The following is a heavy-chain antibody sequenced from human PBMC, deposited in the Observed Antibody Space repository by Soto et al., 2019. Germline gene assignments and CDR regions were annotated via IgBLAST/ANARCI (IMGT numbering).Heavy chain of an antibody. CDR1: GYTFTGYY. CDR3: ARDRDYDFWSGYFSLVY. Sequence: SVKDSCKASGYTFTGYYMHWVRQAPGQGLEWMGWINPNSGGTNYAQKFQGWVTMTRDTSISTAYMELSRLRSDDTAVYYCARDRDYDFWSGYFSLVYWGQGTLVTVSS. CDR2: INPNSGGT. V-gene: IGHV1-2*04. D-gene: IGHD3-3*01. J-gene: IGHJ4*02.